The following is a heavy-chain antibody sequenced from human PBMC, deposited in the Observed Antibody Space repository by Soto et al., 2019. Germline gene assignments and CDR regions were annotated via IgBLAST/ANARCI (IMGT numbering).Heavy chain of an antibody. V-gene: IGHV3-72*01. CDR2: SRNKASGYTT. Sequence: EVQLVESGGGFVQPGGSLRLSCAASGFTFSDYYMDWVRQAPGKGLEWVGRSRNKASGYTTQYAASVKGRFTISRDDSKNALYLQMNSLKTEDTAVYYCVRSGSDYFDSGGRGTLVTVSS. CDR1: GFTFSDYY. CDR3: VRSGSDYFDS. D-gene: IGHD3-3*01. J-gene: IGHJ4*01.